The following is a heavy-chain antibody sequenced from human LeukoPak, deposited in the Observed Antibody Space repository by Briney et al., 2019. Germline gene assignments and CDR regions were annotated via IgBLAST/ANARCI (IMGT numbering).Heavy chain of an antibody. Sequence: ASVKVSCKASGYTFTSYYMHWVRQAPGQGLERMGIINPSGGSTSYAQKFQGRVTMTRDMSTSTVYMELSSLRSEDTAVYYCARVHYYDSSGYLYYFDYWGQGTLVTVSS. CDR1: GYTFTSYY. CDR2: INPSGGST. J-gene: IGHJ4*02. V-gene: IGHV1-46*01. CDR3: ARVHYYDSSGYLYYFDY. D-gene: IGHD3-22*01.